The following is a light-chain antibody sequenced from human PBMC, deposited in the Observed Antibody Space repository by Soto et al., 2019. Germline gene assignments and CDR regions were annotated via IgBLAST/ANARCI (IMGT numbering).Light chain of an antibody. V-gene: IGKV3-20*01. CDR1: QSISSN. J-gene: IGKJ1*01. CDR2: GTS. CDR3: QQFGNSPWT. Sequence: EIVMTQSPATLTVSPGQRATLSCRASQSISSNLAWYQQKSGQPPRLLISGTSNRATGIPDRFSGSGSGRDFTLTISRLEPEDFAVYFCQQFGNSPWTFGQGTKVDIK.